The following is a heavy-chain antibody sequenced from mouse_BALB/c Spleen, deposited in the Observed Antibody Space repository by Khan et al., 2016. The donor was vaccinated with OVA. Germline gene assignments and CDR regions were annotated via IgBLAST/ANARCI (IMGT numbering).Heavy chain of an antibody. Sequence: EVELVESGGGLVKPGGSLKLSCAASGFTFNNYAMSWVHQIPEKRLEWVASVSSAHNIYYLDSVKGRFTISRDNARNILDLEMSSLRSEDTAMYYCARGYYYGELDYWGQGASVTVSS. CDR1: GFTFNNYA. CDR3: ARGYYYGELDY. D-gene: IGHD1-1*02. V-gene: IGHV5-6-5*01. CDR2: VSSAHNI. J-gene: IGHJ4*01.